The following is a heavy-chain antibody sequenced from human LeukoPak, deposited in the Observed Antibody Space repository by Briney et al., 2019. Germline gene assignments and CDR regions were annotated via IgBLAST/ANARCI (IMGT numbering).Heavy chain of an antibody. Sequence: PGGSLRLSCAASGFTFSSNSMNWVRQGPGKGLEWVSSISSSSSYIYYADSVKGRFTISRDNAKNSLYLQMNSLRAEDTAVYYCARELVSMVRGVPFDYWGQGTLVTVSS. J-gene: IGHJ4*02. CDR3: ARELVSMVRGVPFDY. CDR2: ISSSSSYI. D-gene: IGHD3-10*01. CDR1: GFTFSSNS. V-gene: IGHV3-21*01.